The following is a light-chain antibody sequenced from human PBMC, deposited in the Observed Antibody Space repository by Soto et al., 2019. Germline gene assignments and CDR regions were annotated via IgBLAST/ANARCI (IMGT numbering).Light chain of an antibody. CDR3: HQYGSSPWT. J-gene: IGKJ1*01. CDR2: GAS. V-gene: IGKV3-20*01. CDR1: HSVSSSY. Sequence: EIVLTQSPATLSLSPGERATLSCGASHSVSSSYLAWYQQKPGQAPRLLIYGASSRATGIPDRFSGSGSETDFTLTITRLESEDFAVYSCHQYGSSPWTFGQGTKVDIK.